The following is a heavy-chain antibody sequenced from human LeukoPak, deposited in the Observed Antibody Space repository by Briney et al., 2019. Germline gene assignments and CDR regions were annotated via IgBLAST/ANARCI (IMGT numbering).Heavy chain of an antibody. D-gene: IGHD4-23*01. V-gene: IGHV1-18*01. J-gene: IGHJ4*02. CDR3: ARDATTVVTMSGPRPPVEY. CDR1: GYIFNTYG. CDR2: ISPYSEKT. Sequence: GASVRVSCKASGYIFNTYGINWVRQAPGRGLEWMGRISPYSEKTNYAQNFQGRVTMTTDTSTSTAYMELRSLKSDDTAVYYCARDATTVVTMSGPRPPVEYWGQGNPGHRLL.